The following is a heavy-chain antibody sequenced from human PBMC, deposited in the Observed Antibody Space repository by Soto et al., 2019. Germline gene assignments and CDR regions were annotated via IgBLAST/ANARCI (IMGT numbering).Heavy chain of an antibody. CDR3: ARESSSSCHDY. J-gene: IGHJ4*02. V-gene: IGHV1-18*01. Sequence: QVQLVQSGAEVKKPGAPLKVSSKASGYTFPSNVFTWVRKAPGKGLEWRGWISDYNGNTNYAQKLQGRVTMTTDTSTSTAYMELRSLRSDDTAVYYCARESSSSCHDYWGQGTLVTVSS. CDR2: ISDYNGNT. CDR1: GYTFPSNV. D-gene: IGHD6-13*01.